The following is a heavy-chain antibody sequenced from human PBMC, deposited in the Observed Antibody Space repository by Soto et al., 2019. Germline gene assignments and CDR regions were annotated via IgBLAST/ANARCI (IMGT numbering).Heavy chain of an antibody. CDR2: IDWDDDK. CDR1: GFSLSTSGMC. J-gene: IGHJ4*02. CDR3: ARILAGYSSGWYLIDY. D-gene: IGHD6-19*01. Sequence: SGPTLVNPTQTLTLTCTFSGFSLSTSGMCVSWIRQPPGKALEWLALIDWDDDKYYSTSLKTRLTISKDTSKNQVVLTMTNMDPVDTATYYCARILAGYSSGWYLIDYWGQGTLVTVSS. V-gene: IGHV2-70*01.